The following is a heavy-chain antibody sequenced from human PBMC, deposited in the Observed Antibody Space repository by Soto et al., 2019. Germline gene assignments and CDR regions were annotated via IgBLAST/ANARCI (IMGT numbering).Heavy chain of an antibody. V-gene: IGHV3-13*01. CDR3: ERKGKHNDELDY. J-gene: IGHJ4*02. Sequence: PGGSLRLSCAASGFTFSSHDMHWVRQATGKGLEWVSAIRSAGDTFYAGSVKGRFTISRENAKNSLYLQMNSLRAGDTAVYYCERKGKHNDELDYWSQGTLVTVSS. CDR2: IRSAGDT. D-gene: IGHD1-1*01. CDR1: GFTFSSHD.